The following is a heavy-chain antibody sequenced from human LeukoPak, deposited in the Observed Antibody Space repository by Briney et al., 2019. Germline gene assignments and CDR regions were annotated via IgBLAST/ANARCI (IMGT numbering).Heavy chain of an antibody. V-gene: IGHV4-4*07. Sequence: SETLSLTCTVSGGSISSYYWSWIRQPAGKGLEWIGRIYTSGSTNYNPSLKSRVTMSVDTSKNQFSLKLSSVTAADTAVYYCAREEGYYYDSSGYYFVIDYWGQGTLVTVSS. CDR3: AREEGYYYDSSGYYFVIDY. J-gene: IGHJ4*02. D-gene: IGHD3-22*01. CDR2: IYTSGST. CDR1: GGSISSYY.